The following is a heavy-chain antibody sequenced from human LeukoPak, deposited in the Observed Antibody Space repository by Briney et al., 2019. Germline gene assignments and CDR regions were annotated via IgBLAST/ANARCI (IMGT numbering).Heavy chain of an antibody. V-gene: IGHV3-7*01. CDR3: ARDLTSADY. D-gene: IGHD1-14*01. CDR1: GFTISSYW. Sequence: PGGSLRLSCAASGFTISSYWMSWVRQAPGKGLEWVANIKQDGSEKYYVDSVKGRFTISRDNAKNSLYLQMNSLRAEDTAVYYCARDLTSADYWGQGTLVTVSS. J-gene: IGHJ4*02. CDR2: IKQDGSEK.